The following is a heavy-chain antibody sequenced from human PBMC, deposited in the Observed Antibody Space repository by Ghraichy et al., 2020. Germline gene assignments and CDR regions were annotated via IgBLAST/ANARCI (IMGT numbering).Heavy chain of an antibody. Sequence: SQTLSLTCAVYGGSFSGYYWSWIRQPPGKGLEWIGEINHSGSTNYNPSLKSRVTISVDTSKNQFSLKLSSVTAADTAVYYCAREVAAAVDYWGQGTLVTVSS. CDR2: INHSGST. CDR3: AREVAAAVDY. D-gene: IGHD6-13*01. J-gene: IGHJ4*02. V-gene: IGHV4-34*01. CDR1: GGSFSGYY.